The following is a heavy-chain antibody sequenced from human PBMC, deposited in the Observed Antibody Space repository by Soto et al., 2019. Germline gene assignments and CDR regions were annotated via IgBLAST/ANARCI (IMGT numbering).Heavy chain of an antibody. CDR3: SGYSYYFHNSGFHDS. Sequence: HLRLQESGPRLVRPSETLSLTCSVSGDSVRGDRFYWGWVRQSPGKGLEWMGSVSSSGIPYNDLSPKSRTPSTVDTSRTKFSLKLRSVTAADTAIYFCSGYSYYFHNSGFHDSWCQGILVTVSS. J-gene: IGHJ4*02. CDR2: VSSSGIP. V-gene: IGHV4-39*03. D-gene: IGHD3-22*01. CDR1: GDSVRGDRFY.